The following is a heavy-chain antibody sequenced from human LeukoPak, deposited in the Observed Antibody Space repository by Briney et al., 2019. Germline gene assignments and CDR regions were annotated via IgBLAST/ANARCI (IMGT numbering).Heavy chain of an antibody. V-gene: IGHV3-43*02. Sequence: GGSLRLSCATSGFTFDDYAMHWVRQAPGKGLEWVSLISGDGVSTSYADSVKGRFTISRDNSKNSLSLQMNTLKTEDSALYYCAKVNGRALGYFDYWGQGALVTVSS. D-gene: IGHD4/OR15-4a*01. J-gene: IGHJ4*02. CDR1: GFTFDDYA. CDR2: ISGDGVST. CDR3: AKVNGRALGYFDY.